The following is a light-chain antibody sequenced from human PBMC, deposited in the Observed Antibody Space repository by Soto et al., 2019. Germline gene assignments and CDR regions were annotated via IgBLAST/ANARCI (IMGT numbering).Light chain of an antibody. CDR3: QQRDNGPPIT. V-gene: IGKV3-11*01. CDR1: QSVSNY. Sequence: EIVLTQSPATLSLSPGERATLSCRASQSVSNYLAWYQQKPGQAPRLLIYDASNRATGIPARFSGSGSGTDFTLTITRLEPEDFAVYYCQQRDNGPPITFGQGTRLEI. J-gene: IGKJ5*01. CDR2: DAS.